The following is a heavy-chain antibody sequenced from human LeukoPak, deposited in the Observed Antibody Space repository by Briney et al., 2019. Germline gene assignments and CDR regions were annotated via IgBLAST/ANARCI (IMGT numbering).Heavy chain of an antibody. CDR1: GYSISSGYY. J-gene: IGHJ6*03. D-gene: IGHD3-10*01. CDR2: IYHSGST. V-gene: IGHV4-38-2*02. CDR3: ARHGSGSYYEYYYYYYMDV. Sequence: PSETLSLTCTVSGYSISSGYYWGWIRQPPGKGLEWIGSIYHSGSTYYNPSLKSRVTISVDTSKNQFSLKLSSVTAADTAVYYCARHGSGSYYEYYYYYYMDVWGKGTTVTVSS.